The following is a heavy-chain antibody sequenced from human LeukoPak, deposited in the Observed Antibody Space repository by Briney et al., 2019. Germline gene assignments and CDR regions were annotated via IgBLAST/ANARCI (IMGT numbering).Heavy chain of an antibody. J-gene: IGHJ4*02. CDR1: GFTFSSYW. CDR3: ARDKIEGPTKLDC. CDR2: IKQDESEK. D-gene: IGHD1-1*01. V-gene: IGHV3-7*01. Sequence: GGSLRLSCAASGFTFSSYWMSWVRQAPGKGLEWVANIKQDESEKYYVGSLKGRFTISRDNAKNSLYLQMNSLRAEDTAVYYCARDKIEGPTKLDCWGQGILVTVSS.